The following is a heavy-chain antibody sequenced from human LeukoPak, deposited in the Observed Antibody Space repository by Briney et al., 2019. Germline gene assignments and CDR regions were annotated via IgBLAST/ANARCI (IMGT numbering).Heavy chain of an antibody. CDR3: ARDKWLLPRGYFDY. D-gene: IGHD3-22*01. CDR1: GLTVSSNY. J-gene: IGHJ4*02. V-gene: IGHV3-66*01. Sequence: GGSLRLSCAASGLTVSSNYMSWVRQAPGKGLEWVSLTYTGGTTVYADSVKGRFTISRDNSKNTLFLQMNCLRPEDTAVYYCARDKWLLPRGYFDYWGQGTLVTVSS. CDR2: TYTGGTT.